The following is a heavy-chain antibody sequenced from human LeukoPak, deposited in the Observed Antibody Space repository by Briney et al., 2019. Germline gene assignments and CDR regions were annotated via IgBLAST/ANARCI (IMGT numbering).Heavy chain of an antibody. CDR3: ARDDGYYGMDV. CDR1: GGSISSYY. CDR2: IYYSGST. Sequence: SETLSLTCTASGGSISSYYWSWIRQPPGKGLEWIGYIYYSGSTNYNPSLKSRVTISVDTSKNQFSLKLSSVTAADTAVYYCARDDGYYGMDVWGQGTTVTVSS. V-gene: IGHV4-59*01. D-gene: IGHD5-24*01. J-gene: IGHJ6*02.